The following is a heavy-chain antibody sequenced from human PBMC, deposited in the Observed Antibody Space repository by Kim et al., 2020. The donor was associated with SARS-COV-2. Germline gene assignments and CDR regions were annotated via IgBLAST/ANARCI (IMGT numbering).Heavy chain of an antibody. J-gene: IGHJ4*02. V-gene: IGHV4-39*01. CDR3: ARHAIAAAGMVHYYFDY. D-gene: IGHD6-13*01. Sequence: LKRRVTISVDTSKNQFSLKLSSVTAADTAVYYCARHAIAAAGMVHYYFDYWGQGTLVTVSS.